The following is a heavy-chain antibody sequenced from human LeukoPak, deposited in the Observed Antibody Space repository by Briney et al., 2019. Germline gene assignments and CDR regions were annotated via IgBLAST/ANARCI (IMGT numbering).Heavy chain of an antibody. CDR1: GGSFSSYY. CDR3: ARILSASGGYKFDS. D-gene: IGHD3-22*01. J-gene: IGHJ4*02. V-gene: IGHV4-59*12. Sequence: TSETLSLTCTVSGGSFSSYYWSWIRQPPGKGLEWIGYIYYSGSTNYNPSLKSRVSISVDTSKNQFSLKLSSVTAADTAVYYCARILSASGGYKFDSWGQGTLVTVSS. CDR2: IYYSGST.